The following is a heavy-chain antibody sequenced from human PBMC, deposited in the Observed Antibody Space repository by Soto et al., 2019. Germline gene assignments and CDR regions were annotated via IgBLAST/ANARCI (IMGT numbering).Heavy chain of an antibody. Sequence: GGSLRLSCAASGFTVSSKYMSWVRQAPGKGLERVSLIQNVGPTYYADSVKGRFTISRDTSENTVHLQMDSMRAEDTAVYYCSWYYVLCDGGRCYGVPLDVWGKRTTVTV. J-gene: IGHJ6*03. CDR1: GFTVSSKY. V-gene: IGHV3-66*01. CDR2: IQNVGPT. D-gene: IGHD2-15*01. CDR3: SWYYVLCDGGRCYGVPLDV.